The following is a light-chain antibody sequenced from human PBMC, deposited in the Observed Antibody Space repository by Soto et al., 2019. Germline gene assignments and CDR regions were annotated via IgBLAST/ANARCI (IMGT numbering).Light chain of an antibody. CDR2: YNN. V-gene: IGLV1-47*02. CDR3: AAWDASLSACG. CDR1: DSNIGSNS. J-gene: IGLJ1*01. Sequence: QSVLTQPPSASGTAGQVVTISCSGGDSNIGSNSVYWYQHLPRMAPKLLIYYNNQRPSGVPDRFSGSRSGTSASLAIVGLRSEDEAVYYCAAWDASLSACGFGKGTKV.